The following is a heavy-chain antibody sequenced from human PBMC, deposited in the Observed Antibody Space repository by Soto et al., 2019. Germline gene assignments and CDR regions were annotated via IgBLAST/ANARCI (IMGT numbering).Heavy chain of an antibody. J-gene: IGHJ6*02. D-gene: IGHD2-21*02. CDR3: VQSRCGGDCLQSYSSHSYYGLDV. CDR2: IYWDDDK. Sequence: QITLKESGPTLVKPTQTLTLTCTFSGFSLSTIGVGVGWIRQPPGKALEWLALIYWDDDKRYSPSLKSRLTLSKDTSKNQVALTMTNMDPVDTATYYCVQSRCGGDCLQSYSSHSYYGLDVWGQGTTVTVSS. CDR1: GFSLSTIGVG. V-gene: IGHV2-5*02.